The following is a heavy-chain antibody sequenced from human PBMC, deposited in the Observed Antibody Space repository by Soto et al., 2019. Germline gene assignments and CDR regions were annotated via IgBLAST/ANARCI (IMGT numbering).Heavy chain of an antibody. CDR3: ATRSPAFDY. CDR1: CYTFTSFG. V-gene: IGHV1-18*01. J-gene: IGHJ4*02. Sequence: ASVKVSCKTSCYTFTSFGITWVRQAPGQGLEWMGWINTSKGNTNYAQKFQGRVTMTTDTSTRTAYMELRSLRSDDTAVYYCATRSPAFDYWGQGTLVTVSS. CDR2: INTSKGNT.